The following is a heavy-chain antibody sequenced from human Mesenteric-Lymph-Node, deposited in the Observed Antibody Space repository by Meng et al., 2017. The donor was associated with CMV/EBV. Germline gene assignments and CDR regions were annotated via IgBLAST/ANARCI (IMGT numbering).Heavy chain of an antibody. J-gene: IGHJ6*02. D-gene: IGHD4-23*01. CDR2: INPNSGGT. CDR3: ARDSPDYGGNSNYYYGMDV. Sequence: ASVKVSCKASGYTFTGYYMHWVRQAPGQGLEWMGWINPNSGGTNYAQKFQGRVTMTTDTSTSTAYMELRSLRSDDTAVYYCARDSPDYGGNSNYYYGMDVWGQGTTVTASS. V-gene: IGHV1-2*02. CDR1: GYTFTGYY.